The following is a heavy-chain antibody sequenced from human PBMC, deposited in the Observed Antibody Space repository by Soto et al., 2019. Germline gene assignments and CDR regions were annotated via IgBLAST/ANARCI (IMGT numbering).Heavy chain of an antibody. CDR2: ISSSGDAT. J-gene: IGHJ6*02. CDR3: AKNGDFWSWGIDV. Sequence: GGSLRLSCAASGFTFSTYAMTWVRQAPGKGLEWVSIISSSGDATYYLDSVKGRFTISRDNSRNTLNLQMNSLRAEDTAVYYCAKNGDFWSWGIDVWGPGTTVTVSS. CDR1: GFTFSTYA. V-gene: IGHV3-23*01. D-gene: IGHD3-3*01.